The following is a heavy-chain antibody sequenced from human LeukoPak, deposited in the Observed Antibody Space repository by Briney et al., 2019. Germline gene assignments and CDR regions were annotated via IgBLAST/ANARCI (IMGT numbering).Heavy chain of an antibody. Sequence: GGSLRLSCAASGFTFSSYSMNWVRQAPGKGLEWVSYISSSSSTIYYADSVKGRFTISGDNAKNSLYLQINSLRAEDTAVYYCARDVVPAAIPAYFDYWGQGTLVTVSS. CDR2: ISSSSSTI. CDR1: GFTFSSYS. V-gene: IGHV3-48*01. J-gene: IGHJ4*02. D-gene: IGHD2-2*02. CDR3: ARDVVPAAIPAYFDY.